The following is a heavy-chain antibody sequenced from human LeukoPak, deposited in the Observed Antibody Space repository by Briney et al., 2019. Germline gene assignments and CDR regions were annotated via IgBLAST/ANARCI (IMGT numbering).Heavy chain of an antibody. Sequence: SQTLSLTCTVSGVSISSGSYYWSWIRQPAGKGLEWNGRIYTSGSTDYNHSLKSRVTISVDTSKNQFSLKLRSVTAADTAVYYWARDKTLAYCGGDCYPETGGRGALVTVS. CDR1: GVSISSGSYY. CDR3: ARDKTLAYCGGDCYPET. V-gene: IGHV4-61*02. J-gene: IGHJ4*02. CDR2: IYTSGST. D-gene: IGHD2-21*01.